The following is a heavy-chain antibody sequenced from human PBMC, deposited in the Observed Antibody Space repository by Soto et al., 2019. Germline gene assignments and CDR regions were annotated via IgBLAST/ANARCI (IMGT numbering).Heavy chain of an antibody. CDR1: GFTFSSYG. V-gene: IGHV3-33*01. CDR3: ARGAGYGSGCYRGRAFDI. J-gene: IGHJ3*02. Sequence: GGSLRLSCAASGFTFSSYGMHWVRQAPGKGLEWVAVIWYDGSNKYYAVSVKGRFTIYRDNSKNTLYLQMNSLRAGDTAVYYCARGAGYGSGCYRGRAFDIWGQGTMVTVSS. D-gene: IGHD6-19*01. CDR2: IWYDGSNK.